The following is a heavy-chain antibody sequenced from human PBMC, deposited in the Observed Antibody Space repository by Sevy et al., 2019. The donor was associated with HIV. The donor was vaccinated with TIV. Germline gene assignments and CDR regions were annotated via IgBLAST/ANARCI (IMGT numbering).Heavy chain of an antibody. CDR2: INPNSGGT. CDR1: GYTFTGYY. J-gene: IGHJ6*03. CDR3: ARDRWYCSSTSCYGGEYYYYYMDV. D-gene: IGHD2-2*01. Sequence: ASVKVSCKASGYTFTGYYMHWVRQAPGQGLEWMGWINPNSGGTNYAQKFQGRVTMTRDTSISTAYMELSRLRSDDTAVYYCARDRWYCSSTSCYGGEYYYYYMDVWGKGTTVTVSS. V-gene: IGHV1-2*02.